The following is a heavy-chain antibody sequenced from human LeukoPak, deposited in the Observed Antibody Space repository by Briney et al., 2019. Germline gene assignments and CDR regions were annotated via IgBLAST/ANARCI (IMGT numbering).Heavy chain of an antibody. D-gene: IGHD1-14*01. Sequence: PGGSLRLSCAASGFTFSSYDMNWVRQAPGKGLEWVSSISSSTRYIYYADSVKGRFTISRDNAKNTVSLQMNSLKAEDTAVYYCGTVFDHWGPGILVTVSS. J-gene: IGHJ4*02. CDR3: GTVFDH. CDR2: ISSSTRYI. CDR1: GFTFSSYD. V-gene: IGHV3-21*01.